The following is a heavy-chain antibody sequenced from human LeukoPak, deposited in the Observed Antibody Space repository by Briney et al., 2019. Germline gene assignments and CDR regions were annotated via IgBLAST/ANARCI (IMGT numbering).Heavy chain of an antibody. CDR2: IDYSGNT. D-gene: IGHD3-22*01. CDR1: GVSISTYY. V-gene: IGHV4-59*12. CDR3: ARWYYDSSGYRYFDY. J-gene: IGHJ4*02. Sequence: SETLSLTCTVSGVSISTYYWTWIRQPPGKGLEWIGNIDYSGNTKYNPSLNSRAAISVDTSKNHFSLKLSSVTAADTAVCYCARWYYDSSGYRYFDYWGQGTLVIVSS.